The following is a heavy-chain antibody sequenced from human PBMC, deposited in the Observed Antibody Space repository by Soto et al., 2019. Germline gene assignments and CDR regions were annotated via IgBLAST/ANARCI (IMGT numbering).Heavy chain of an antibody. CDR3: GPVDCGGDCYYYYGMDF. CDR2: SIPIFGTA. CDR1: GGTFSSYA. J-gene: IGHJ6*02. D-gene: IGHD2-21*02. V-gene: IGHV1-69*13. Sequence: GASVKVSCKASGGTFSSYAISWVRQAPGQGLEWMGGSIPIFGTANYAQKFQGRVTSTEDESRSRGYMELRSLRWEDTAGYYGGPVDCGGDCYYYYGMDFCGQGTTVAVSS.